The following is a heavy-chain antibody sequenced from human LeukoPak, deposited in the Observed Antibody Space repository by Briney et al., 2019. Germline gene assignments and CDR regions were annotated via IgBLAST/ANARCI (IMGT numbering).Heavy chain of an antibody. Sequence: GRSLRLSCAASGFTFSSYAMHWVRQAPGKGLEWVAVISYDGSNKYYADSVKGRFTISRDNSKNTLYLQMNSLRAEDTAVYYCARERGWIPDYWGQGTLVTVSS. J-gene: IGHJ4*02. CDR2: ISYDGSNK. CDR3: ARERGWIPDY. CDR1: GFTFSSYA. V-gene: IGHV3-30*04. D-gene: IGHD5-12*01.